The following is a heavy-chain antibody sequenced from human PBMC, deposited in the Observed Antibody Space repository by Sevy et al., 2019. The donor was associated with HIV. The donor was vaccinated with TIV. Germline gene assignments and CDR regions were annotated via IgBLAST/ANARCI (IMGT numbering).Heavy chain of an antibody. V-gene: IGHV1-69*13. CDR3: ARDSLYSTTWAFDY. D-gene: IGHD6-13*01. CDR1: GHTFSNYA. Sequence: ASVKVSCKASGHTFSNYAISWVRQAPGQGLEWMGGIIPMFGAPNYAQMFQGRVTITAVESTSTAYMQLSSLRSEDTAVYYCARDSLYSTTWAFDYWGQGTLVTVSS. J-gene: IGHJ4*02. CDR2: IIPMFGAP.